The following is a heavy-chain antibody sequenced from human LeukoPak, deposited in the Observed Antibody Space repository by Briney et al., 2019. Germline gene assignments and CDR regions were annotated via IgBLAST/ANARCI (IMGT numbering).Heavy chain of an antibody. CDR3: ARTKEMASISYFDS. CDR1: GFIFSNYY. V-gene: IGHV3-74*01. D-gene: IGHD5-24*01. CDR2: INGDGSNV. Sequence: GGSLRLSCAASGFIFSNYYMYWVRQAPGKGLVWVSHINGDGSNVNYADSVKGRFTISRDNAKNSLYLQMNSLRAEDTAVYYCARTKEMASISYFDSWGQGTLVTVSS. J-gene: IGHJ4*02.